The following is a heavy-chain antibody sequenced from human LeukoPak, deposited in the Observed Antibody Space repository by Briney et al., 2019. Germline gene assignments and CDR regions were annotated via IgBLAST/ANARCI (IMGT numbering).Heavy chain of an antibody. J-gene: IGHJ4*02. CDR1: GFTFSTYG. D-gene: IGHD2-15*01. CDR3: ARERRVVGFDY. Sequence: GGSLRLSCAASGFTFSTYGMHWVRQAPGKGLEWVAVISFDGSNKYYADSVKGRFTISRDNSKNTLYLQMNSLRAEDTAVYYCARERRVVGFDYWGQGTLVTVSS. CDR2: ISFDGSNK. V-gene: IGHV3-30*03.